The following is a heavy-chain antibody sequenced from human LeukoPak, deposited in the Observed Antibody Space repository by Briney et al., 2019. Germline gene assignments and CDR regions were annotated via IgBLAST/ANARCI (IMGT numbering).Heavy chain of an antibody. D-gene: IGHD7-27*01. J-gene: IGHJ4*02. CDR1: GLPLCHYR. CDR3: TRDLNWAFDY. CDR2: FSSSSSRI. V-gene: IGHV3-48*02. Sequence: PGVSQRLSCAACGLPLCHYRNIGVPQAPGKGLEWLSYFSSSSSRICYAGSGKGRLTNPRYQANTLSYMQMHSLRDEDTAVYYWTRDLNWAFDYWGEGTLVTVSS.